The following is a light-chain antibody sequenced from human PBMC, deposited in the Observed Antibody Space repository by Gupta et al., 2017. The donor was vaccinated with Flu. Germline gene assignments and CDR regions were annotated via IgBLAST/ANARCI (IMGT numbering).Light chain of an antibody. CDR3: HQYGSSPDT. CDR1: QSVTSSY. J-gene: IGKJ2*01. Sequence: GTLSLSPGERVTLSCRASQSVTSSYLAWYQQKLGQAPRLLIYGASSRATGIPDRFSGSGSGTDFTLTISRLEPEDFAVYFCHQYGSSPDTFG. CDR2: GAS. V-gene: IGKV3-20*01.